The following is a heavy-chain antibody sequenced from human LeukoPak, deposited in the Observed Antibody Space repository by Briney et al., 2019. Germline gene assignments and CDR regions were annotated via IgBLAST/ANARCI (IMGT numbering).Heavy chain of an antibody. D-gene: IGHD1-26*01. CDR2: LDPEDDET. Sequence: ASVKVSCKVSGYSHVELSMHWVRQAPGKGLEWMGGLDPEDDETIYTQKFQGRVTMTEDTYTETAYMELTSLKSEDTAVYYCTNGGGSYSWFAPWGQGTLVTVSS. V-gene: IGHV1-24*01. J-gene: IGHJ5*02. CDR3: TNGGGSYSWFAP. CDR1: GYSHVELS.